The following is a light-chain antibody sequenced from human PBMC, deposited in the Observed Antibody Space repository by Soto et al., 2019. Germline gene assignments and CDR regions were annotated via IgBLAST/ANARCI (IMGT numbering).Light chain of an antibody. CDR2: QTS. V-gene: IGKV3-11*01. CDR1: QYINTR. J-gene: IGKJ1*01. CDR3: HQRQSWPRT. Sequence: EIVLTQSPATLCSFPGDRVTLSCRASQYINTRLAWYQHRPGQAPRLLIYQTSIRAAGIPARFSASGTGTDFTLTISDVQPEDFAVYYCHQRQSWPRTFGQGTKVDI.